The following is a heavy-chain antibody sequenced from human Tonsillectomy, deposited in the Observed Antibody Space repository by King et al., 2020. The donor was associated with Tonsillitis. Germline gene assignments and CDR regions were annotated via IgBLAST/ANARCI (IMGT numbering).Heavy chain of an antibody. Sequence: VQLQQWGAGLLMPSETLSLTCAVYGGSFSGYYWSWIRQPPGEGLEWVGGINHSGGTNYNPSLKSLVTISIDTSKNQFSLKLSSVTAADTAVYYCARVPGAYCGGDCLTGAFDIWGQGTMVTVSS. V-gene: IGHV4-34*01. CDR3: ARVPGAYCGGDCLTGAFDI. D-gene: IGHD2-21*02. CDR1: GGSFSGYY. CDR2: INHSGGT. J-gene: IGHJ3*02.